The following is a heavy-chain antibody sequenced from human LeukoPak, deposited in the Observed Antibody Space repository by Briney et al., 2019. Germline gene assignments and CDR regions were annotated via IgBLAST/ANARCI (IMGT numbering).Heavy chain of an antibody. J-gene: IGHJ6*03. CDR3: ARATGELIAARSNYMDV. D-gene: IGHD6-6*01. V-gene: IGHV4-34*01. CDR1: GGSFSGYY. Sequence: SETLSLTCAVYGGSFSGYYWSRIRQPPGKGLEWIGEINHSGSTNYNPSLKSRVTISVDTSKNQFSLKLSSVTAADTAVYYCARATGELIAARSNYMDVWGKGTTVTVSS. CDR2: INHSGST.